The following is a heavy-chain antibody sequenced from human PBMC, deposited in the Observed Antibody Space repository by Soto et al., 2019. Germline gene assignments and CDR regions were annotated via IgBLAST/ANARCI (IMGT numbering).Heavy chain of an antibody. CDR1: GSTFTSSA. D-gene: IGHD4-17*01. CDR2: IAVGSGNT. V-gene: IGHV1-58*01. J-gene: IGHJ3*02. Sequence: SVKVSCKASGSTFTSSAVQWVRQARGQRLEWIGWIAVGSGNTNYAQKFQERVTITRDMSTSTAYMELSSLRSEDTAVYYCAAGIGAPVAFDIWGQGTMVTVSS. CDR3: AAGIGAPVAFDI.